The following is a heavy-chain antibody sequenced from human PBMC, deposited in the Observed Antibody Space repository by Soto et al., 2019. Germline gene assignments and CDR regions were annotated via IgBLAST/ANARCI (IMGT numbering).Heavy chain of an antibody. V-gene: IGHV4-39*01. Sequence: SETLSLTCTVSGGSISSSSYYWGRIRQPPGKGLEWIGSIYYSGSTYYNPSLKSRVSISVDTSKNQFSLKLSSVTAADTAVYYCARSHDILTGFSSPHFDYWGQGTLVTVSS. CDR2: IYYSGST. D-gene: IGHD3-9*01. J-gene: IGHJ4*02. CDR1: GGSISSSSYY. CDR3: ARSHDILTGFSSPHFDY.